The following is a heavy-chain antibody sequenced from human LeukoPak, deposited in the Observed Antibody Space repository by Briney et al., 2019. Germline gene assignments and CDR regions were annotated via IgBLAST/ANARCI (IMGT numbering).Heavy chain of an antibody. CDR2: MNPNSGNT. Sequence: ASVKVSCKASGYTFTTYDINWVRQAAGQGLEWMGWMNPNSGNTGYAQKFQGRVTITRNTSISTAYMELSSLRSEDTAVYYCARGTDISSAAFDPWGQGTLVTVSS. CDR3: ARGTDISSAAFDP. J-gene: IGHJ5*02. D-gene: IGHD3-16*02. CDR1: GYTFTTYD. V-gene: IGHV1-8*01.